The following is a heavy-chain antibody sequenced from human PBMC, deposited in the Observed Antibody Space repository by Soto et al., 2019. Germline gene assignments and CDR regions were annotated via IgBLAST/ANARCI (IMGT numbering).Heavy chain of an antibody. D-gene: IGHD4-4*01. J-gene: IGHJ4*02. CDR2: VNPNSGGT. CDR3: AREGLYDYSDNSASSPFDF. CDR1: GYTFTGYF. V-gene: IGHV1-2*04. Sequence: GASVKVSCKASGYTFTGYFIHWVRQAPGQGLEWLGWVNPNSGGTNYAQKFQGWVSMTRDTSISTAYMELTRLTSDDTAVYYCAREGLYDYSDNSASSPFDFWGQGTLVTVSS.